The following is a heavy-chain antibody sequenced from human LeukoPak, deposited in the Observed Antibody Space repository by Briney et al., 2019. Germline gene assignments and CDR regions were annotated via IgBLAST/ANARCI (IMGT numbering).Heavy chain of an antibody. CDR1: GGSIRDFY. CDR2: IYYTGNT. Sequence: SETLSLTCTVSGGSIRDFYWSWIRQPPGKGLEWIGYIYYTGNTNYDPSLRSRVTISVDRPKNQFSLRLSSVTAADTAVYYCASSPLYSGSSYFGYWGQGTLVTVSS. CDR3: ASSPLYSGSSYFGY. D-gene: IGHD1-26*01. J-gene: IGHJ4*02. V-gene: IGHV4-59*08.